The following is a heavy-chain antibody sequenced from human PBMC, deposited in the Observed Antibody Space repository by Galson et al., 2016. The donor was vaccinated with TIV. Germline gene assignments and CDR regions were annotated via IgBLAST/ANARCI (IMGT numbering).Heavy chain of an antibody. D-gene: IGHD3-3*01. J-gene: IGHJ4*02. CDR3: ARGIGVPLHFDS. V-gene: IGHV4-38-2*01. Sequence: SETLSLTCVVSGYSITSGKFWSWIRQPPGKGLEWIGSVYDGGSTYYNPSLKSRVTISVDMSNNQFSLNVYSVTAADTATYYCARGIGVPLHFDSWGQGTLVTVSS. CDR1: GYSITSGKF. CDR2: VYDGGST.